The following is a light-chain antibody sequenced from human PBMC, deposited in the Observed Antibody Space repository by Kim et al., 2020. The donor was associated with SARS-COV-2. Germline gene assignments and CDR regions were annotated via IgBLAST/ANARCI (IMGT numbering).Light chain of an antibody. CDR1: QCVSSSY. J-gene: IGKJ5*01. V-gene: IGKV3-20*01. CDR2: STS. CDR3: QQYGSLST. Sequence: FSPGKSATLGCTASQCVSSSYLSSYWQKPDPAPRLLIYSTSSRATGIPDRFSGSGSGTDFTLTISRLEPEDSAVYYCQQYGSLSTFGQGTRLEIK.